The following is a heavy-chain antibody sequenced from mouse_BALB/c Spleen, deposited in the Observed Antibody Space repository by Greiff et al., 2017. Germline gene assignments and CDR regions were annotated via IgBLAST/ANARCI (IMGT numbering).Heavy chain of an antibody. CDR3: ARHCSKDYYDMDY. CDR1: GFTFSSYG. Sequence: EVHLVESGGDLVKPGVSLKLSCAASGFTFSSYGMSWVRQTPDKRLEWVATISSGGSYTYYPDSVKGRFTISRDNAKNTLYLQMSSLTSEDTAMYYCARHCSKDYYDMDYWGQGTTVTVSS. CDR2: ISSGGSYT. J-gene: IGHJ4*01. V-gene: IGHV5-6*01.